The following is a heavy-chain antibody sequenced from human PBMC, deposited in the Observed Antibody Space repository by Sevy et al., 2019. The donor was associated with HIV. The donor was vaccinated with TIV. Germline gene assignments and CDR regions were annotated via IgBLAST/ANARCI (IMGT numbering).Heavy chain of an antibody. V-gene: IGHV4-59*01. J-gene: IGHJ4*02. Sequence: SETLSLTCTVSGDSISSYYWSWMRQPPGKGLEWIGYIHYSGSTNYNPSLKSRVTISVDTSKSQFSLNLNSVTAADTAVYFCARASGQSTSSRYIDFWGQGTLVTVSS. CDR3: ARASGQSTSSRYIDF. CDR2: IHYSGST. CDR1: GDSISSYY. D-gene: IGHD6-6*01.